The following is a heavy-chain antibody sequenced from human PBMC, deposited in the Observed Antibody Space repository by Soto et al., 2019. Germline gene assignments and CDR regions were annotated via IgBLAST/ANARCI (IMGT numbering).Heavy chain of an antibody. J-gene: IGHJ5*02. CDR2: ISLYSDGT. V-gene: IGHV1-18*01. Sequence: GASVKVSCKTSGYTFSNYGITWVGQAPGQPLEWLGWISLYSDGTNYAQKFQGRVSMTTDTSTTTAYMELRSLRSDDTAVYYCARVVPGAEAWFGPWGQGTLVTVSS. D-gene: IGHD2-2*01. CDR3: ARVVPGAEAWFGP. CDR1: GYTFSNYG.